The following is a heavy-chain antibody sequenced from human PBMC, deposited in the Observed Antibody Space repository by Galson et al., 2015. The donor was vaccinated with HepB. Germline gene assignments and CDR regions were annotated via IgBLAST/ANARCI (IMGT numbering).Heavy chain of an antibody. J-gene: IGHJ4*02. CDR1: GFTFSSYA. CDR3: AKGTAGSGFY. D-gene: IGHD3-10*01. V-gene: IGHV3-23*01. Sequence: SLRLSCAASGFTFSSYAMSWVRQAPGKGLGWVSGLSSSGGSTYYADSVKGRFTISRDNSKNTLYLQMNSLTVEDTAVYYCAKGTAGSGFYWGQGTLVAVSS. CDR2: LSSSGGST.